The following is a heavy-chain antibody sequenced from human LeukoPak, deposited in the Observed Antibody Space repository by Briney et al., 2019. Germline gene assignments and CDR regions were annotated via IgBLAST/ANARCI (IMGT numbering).Heavy chain of an antibody. Sequence: GASVKVSCKASGYTFTNYFMHWVRQAPGRGLEWMGVINPSGGSTTYAQKFQGRVTMTRDTSTNTVYMDLSSLRSEDTAVYYCARDRFAAVTTWVCDHWGQGTLVTVSS. V-gene: IGHV1-46*01. CDR1: GYTFTNYF. D-gene: IGHD4-17*01. CDR3: ARDRFAAVTTWVCDH. CDR2: INPSGGST. J-gene: IGHJ5*02.